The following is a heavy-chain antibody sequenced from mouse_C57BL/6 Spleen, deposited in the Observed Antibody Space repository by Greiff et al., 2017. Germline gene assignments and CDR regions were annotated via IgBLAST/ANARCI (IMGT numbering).Heavy chain of an antibody. CDR3: ARVTTVVSCDY. CDR2: IDPSDSYT. D-gene: IGHD1-1*01. Sequence: QVQLQQPGAELVRPGTSVKLSCKASGYTFTSYWMLWVKQRPGQGLAWIGVIDPSDSYTNYNQKLKGKATLTVDTSSSTAYMQLSSLTSEDSAVYYCARVTTVVSCDYWGQGTTLTVSS. V-gene: IGHV1-59*01. CDR1: GYTFTSYW. J-gene: IGHJ2*01.